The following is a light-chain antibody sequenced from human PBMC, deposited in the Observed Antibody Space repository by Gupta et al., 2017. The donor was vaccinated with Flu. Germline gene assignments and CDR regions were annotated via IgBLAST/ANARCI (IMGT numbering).Light chain of an antibody. V-gene: IGLV6-57*01. CDR2: DDD. Sequence: NFMLTQPHSVSESPGKTVPFSCPRSSGRIASNYVQWYQQRPGSSPTTVIYDDDQRPSGVRDRFSGSIDSSSNSASLTISGLKTEDEADYYCQSYDSAYGVLGGGTKLPVL. CDR1: SGRIASNY. J-gene: IGLJ3*02. CDR3: QSYDSAYGV.